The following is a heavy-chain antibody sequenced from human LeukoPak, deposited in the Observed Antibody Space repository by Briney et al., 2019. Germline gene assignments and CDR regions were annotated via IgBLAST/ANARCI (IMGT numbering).Heavy chain of an antibody. CDR3: ARDAHYYGVDY. J-gene: IGHJ4*02. D-gene: IGHD3-10*01. CDR2: INHSGST. CDR1: GGSFSGYY. Sequence: SETLSLTCAVSGGSFSGYYWSWIRKPPGKGLEWIGEINHSGSTNYNPSLKSRVYISIHTSKNQFSLKVSSVTAADTAMYFCARDAHYYGVDYWGQGTLVTVSS. V-gene: IGHV4-34*01.